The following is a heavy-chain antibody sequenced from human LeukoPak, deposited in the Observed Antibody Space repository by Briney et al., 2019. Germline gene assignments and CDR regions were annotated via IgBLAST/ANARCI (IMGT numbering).Heavy chain of an antibody. CDR2: ISGSGGST. V-gene: IGHV3-23*01. CDR3: AKDHYYDSSGYWRRPFDY. D-gene: IGHD3-22*01. J-gene: IGHJ4*02. CDR1: GFTFSSYT. Sequence: GGSLRLSCAASGFTFSSYTINWVRQAPGKGLEWVSAISGSGGSTYYADSVKGRFTISRDNSKNTLYLQMNSLRAEDTAVYYCAKDHYYDSSGYWRRPFDYWGQGTLVAVSS.